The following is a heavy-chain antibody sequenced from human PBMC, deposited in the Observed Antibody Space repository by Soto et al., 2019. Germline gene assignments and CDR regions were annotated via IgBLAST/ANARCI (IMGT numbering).Heavy chain of an antibody. V-gene: IGHV3-33*01. J-gene: IGHJ6*02. CDR1: GFIFSNFG. D-gene: IGHD6-6*01. Sequence: QVHLVESGGGVVQPGRSLRLSCAASGFIFSNFGMHWVRQAPGKGLEWVAGVWYDGSNGVSADSVKGRFTISRDNSKNTLYLKRTSLRAEDTAVYYWARDPRTARASAMDVWGQGTTVTVSS. CDR2: VWYDGSNG. CDR3: ARDPRTARASAMDV.